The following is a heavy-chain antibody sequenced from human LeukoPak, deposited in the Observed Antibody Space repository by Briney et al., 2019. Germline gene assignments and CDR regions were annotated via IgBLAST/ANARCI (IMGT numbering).Heavy chain of an antibody. Sequence: GESLKISCTGSGYSFTSYWIGWVRQMPGKGLEWMGIIYPGDSDTRYSPSFQGQVTISADKSISTAYLQWSSLKASDTAMYYCARQLYDFWSGFGFDPWGQGTLVTVSS. CDR3: ARQLYDFWSGFGFDP. D-gene: IGHD3-3*01. CDR2: IYPGDSDT. J-gene: IGHJ5*02. CDR1: GYSFTSYW. V-gene: IGHV5-51*01.